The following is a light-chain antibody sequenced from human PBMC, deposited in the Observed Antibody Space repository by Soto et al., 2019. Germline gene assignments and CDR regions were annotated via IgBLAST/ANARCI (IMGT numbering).Light chain of an antibody. V-gene: IGLV1-47*01. CDR1: SSNIGSHY. CDR2: RDN. CDR3: AAWDDSLSGHVV. J-gene: IGLJ2*01. Sequence: QSVLTRPPSASGTPGQRVTISCSGSSSNIGSHYVYWYQHLPGTAPKLLIYRDNQRPSGVPDRFSGSKSGTSASLAISGLRSEDEADYYCAAWDDSLSGHVVFGGGTKLTVL.